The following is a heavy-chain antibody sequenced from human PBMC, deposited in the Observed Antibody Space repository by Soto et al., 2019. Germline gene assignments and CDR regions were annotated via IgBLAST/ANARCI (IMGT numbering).Heavy chain of an antibody. V-gene: IGHV1-8*02. Sequence: QVQLVQSGAEVKKPGASVKVSCKASGYTFTSYDINWVRQATGQGLEWMGWMNPNSGNTGYAQKFQGRVTMTRNTSISTAYMELSSLRSEDTAVYYCARSGLTLGDGYSDGYDFYYWGQGTLVTVSA. D-gene: IGHD5-18*01. J-gene: IGHJ4*02. CDR2: MNPNSGNT. CDR3: ARSGLTLGDGYSDGYDFYY. CDR1: GYTFTSYD.